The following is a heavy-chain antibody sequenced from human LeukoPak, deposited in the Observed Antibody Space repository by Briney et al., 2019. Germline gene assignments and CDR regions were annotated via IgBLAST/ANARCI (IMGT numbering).Heavy chain of an antibody. CDR3: ARPSRTGSGWDAFDI. CDR1: GGSISNYY. D-gene: IGHD3-22*01. V-gene: IGHV4-59*08. J-gene: IGHJ3*02. Sequence: SSETLSLTCTVSGGSISNYYWSWIRQPPGKELEWIGYIYYSGSTNYNPSLTGRVAISVDTSKNQFSLNLSSVTAADTAMYYCARPSRTGSGWDAFDIWGQGTMVTVSS. CDR2: IYYSGST.